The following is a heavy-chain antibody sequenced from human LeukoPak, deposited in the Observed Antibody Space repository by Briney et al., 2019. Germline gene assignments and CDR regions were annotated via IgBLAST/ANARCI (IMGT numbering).Heavy chain of an antibody. J-gene: IGHJ4*02. CDR3: AKDRTSHIAAAGSSFDY. CDR1: GFTFSDYY. D-gene: IGHD6-13*01. V-gene: IGHV3-11*01. CDR2: ISSSGSTI. Sequence: PGGSLRLSCAASGFTFSDYYMSWIRQAPGKGLEWVSYISSSGSTIYYADSVKGRFTISRDNAKDSLYLQMNSLRAEDTALYYCAKDRTSHIAAAGSSFDYWGQGTLVTVSS.